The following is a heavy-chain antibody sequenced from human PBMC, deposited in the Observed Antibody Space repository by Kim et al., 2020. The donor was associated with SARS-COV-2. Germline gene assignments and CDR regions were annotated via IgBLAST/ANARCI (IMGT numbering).Heavy chain of an antibody. CDR1: GGTFSSYT. CDR3: ARGDVVVEATSPPDL. D-gene: IGHD2-15*01. V-gene: IGHV1-69*13. J-gene: IGHJ5*02. CDR2: IIPVFGTV. Sequence: SVKVSCKASGGTFSSYTFTWVRQAPGQGLEWLGGIIPVFGTVQYAQQFQGRVTITADESTTTVYMELNSLRSDDTAVYFCARGDVVVEATSPPDLWGQGTLVTVSS.